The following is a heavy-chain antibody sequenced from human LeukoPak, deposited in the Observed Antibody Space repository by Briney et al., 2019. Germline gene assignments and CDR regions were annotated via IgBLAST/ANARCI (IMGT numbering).Heavy chain of an antibody. CDR2: IYYSGST. Sequence: PSETLSLTCTVSGGSISSYYWSWIRQPPGKGLEWIGYIYYSGSTNYNPSLKSRVTISVDTSKNQFSLKLSSVTAADTAVYYCARVGYDYVRGSYRSPGAFDIWGQGTMVTVSS. CDR3: ARVGYDYVRGSYRSPGAFDI. J-gene: IGHJ3*02. CDR1: GGSISSYY. D-gene: IGHD3-16*02. V-gene: IGHV4-59*01.